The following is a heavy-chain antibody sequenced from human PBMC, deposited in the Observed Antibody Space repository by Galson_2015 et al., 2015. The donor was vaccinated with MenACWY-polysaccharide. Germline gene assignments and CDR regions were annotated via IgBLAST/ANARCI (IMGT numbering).Heavy chain of an antibody. CDR1: GFTFSSYG. CDR2: ISGSGGST. D-gene: IGHD1-26*01. J-gene: IGHJ4*02. Sequence: SLRLSCAASGFTFSSYGMSWVRQALGKGLEWVSSISGSGGSTFYEDSVKGRFTISRDNSKNTLSLHVNSLRAEDTAKYYCAKDLRVGATAGSELDFWGQGTLVTVSS. CDR3: AKDLRVGATAGSELDF. V-gene: IGHV3-23*01.